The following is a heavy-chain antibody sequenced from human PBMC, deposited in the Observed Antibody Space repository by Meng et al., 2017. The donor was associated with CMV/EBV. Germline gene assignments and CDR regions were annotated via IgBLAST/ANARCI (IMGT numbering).Heavy chain of an antibody. Sequence: SETLSLTCTVSGGSISDYYWSWIRQPPGKGLEWIGYIFYSGSTNYNPSLKSRVTMSVDTSKNQFSLKLSSVTAADTAVYYCARGLGYCGTASCGGYYGLDVWGQGTTVTVSS. V-gene: IGHV4-59*01. D-gene: IGHD2-2*01. CDR2: IFYSGST. CDR3: ARGLGYCGTASCGGYYGLDV. J-gene: IGHJ6*02. CDR1: GGSISDYY.